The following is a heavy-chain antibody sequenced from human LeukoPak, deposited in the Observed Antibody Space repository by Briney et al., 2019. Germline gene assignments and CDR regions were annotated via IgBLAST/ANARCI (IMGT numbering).Heavy chain of an antibody. D-gene: IGHD3-10*01. CDR1: GYTFTSYA. CDR3: AREISGDYYGSGSASYGMDV. J-gene: IGHJ6*04. Sequence: ASVKVPCKASGYTFTSYAMHWVRQAPGQRLEWMGWINAGNGNTKYSQKFQGRVTITRDTSASTAYMELSSLRSEDTAVYYCAREISGDYYGSGSASYGMDVWGKGTTVTVSS. V-gene: IGHV1-3*01. CDR2: INAGNGNT.